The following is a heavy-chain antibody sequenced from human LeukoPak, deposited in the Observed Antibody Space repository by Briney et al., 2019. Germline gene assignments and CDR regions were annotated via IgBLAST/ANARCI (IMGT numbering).Heavy chain of an antibody. CDR3: ASYGSGSAVFDY. CDR1: GFTFSDYY. J-gene: IGHJ4*02. V-gene: IGHV3-11*01. CDR2: ISSSGSTI. D-gene: IGHD3-10*01. Sequence: GGSLGLSCAASGFTFSDYYMSWIRQAPGKGLEWVSYISSSGSTICYADSVKGRFTISRDNAKNSLYLQMNSLRAEDTAVYYCASYGSGSAVFDYWGQGTLVTVSS.